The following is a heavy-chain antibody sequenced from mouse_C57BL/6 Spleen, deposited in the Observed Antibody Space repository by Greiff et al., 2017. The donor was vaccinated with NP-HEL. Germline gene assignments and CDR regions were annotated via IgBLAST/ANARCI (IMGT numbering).Heavy chain of an antibody. V-gene: IGHV1-72*01. CDR1: GYTFTSYW. D-gene: IGHD1-1*01. Sequence: QVQLQQPGAELVKPGASVKLSCKASGYTFTSYWMHWVKQRPGRGLEWIGRSDPNSGGTKYNEKFKSKATLTVDKPSSTAYMQLSSLTSEDSAVYYCAIITTVVEGYFDYWGQGTTLTVSS. CDR3: AIITTVVEGYFDY. CDR2: SDPNSGGT. J-gene: IGHJ2*01.